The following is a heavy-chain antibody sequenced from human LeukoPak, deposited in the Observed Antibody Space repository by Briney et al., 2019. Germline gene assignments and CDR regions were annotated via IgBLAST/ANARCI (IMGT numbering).Heavy chain of an antibody. J-gene: IGHJ6*03. CDR3: ARGGGAYYIDV. CDR1: GGSFSGYY. V-gene: IGHV4-34*01. CDR2: IHHIGST. Sequence: PSETLSLTCAVYGGSFSGYYWSWIRQPPGKGLEWIGEIHHIGSTNYNPSLKSRVTISVDTSKNQFSLKLSSVTAADTAVYYCARGGGAYYIDVWGKGTTVTVSS. D-gene: IGHD3-10*01.